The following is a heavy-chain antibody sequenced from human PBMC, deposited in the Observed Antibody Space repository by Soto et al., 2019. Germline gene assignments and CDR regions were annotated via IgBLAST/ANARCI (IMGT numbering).Heavy chain of an antibody. V-gene: IGHV3-21*01. D-gene: IGHD6-13*01. Sequence: PGGSLRLSCAASGFTFRSFTMNWVRQAPGKGLEWVSTISSNSAYIYYTDALRGRFTISRDNAKNSLHLRMNSLRAEDTAVYYCTRYASRDSSARGWFDPWGPGTLVTVSS. J-gene: IGHJ5*02. CDR3: TRYASRDSSARGWFDP. CDR2: ISSNSAYI. CDR1: GFTFRSFT.